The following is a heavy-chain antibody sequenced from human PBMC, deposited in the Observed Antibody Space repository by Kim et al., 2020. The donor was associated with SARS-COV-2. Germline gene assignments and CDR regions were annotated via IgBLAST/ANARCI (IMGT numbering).Heavy chain of an antibody. CDR1: GFTFSSHW. CDR2: ISKDATAI. Sequence: GGSLRLSCAASGFTFSSHWMQWAGKAQGKGLEWVSHISKDATAIRYADSVKGRFTSSRDNAKKTLNLEMNSLGVGDTACNYCARDYSAMRKLDPGGQGT. D-gene: IGHD4-4*01. CDR3: ARDYSAMRKLDP. J-gene: IGHJ5*02. V-gene: IGHV3-74*01.